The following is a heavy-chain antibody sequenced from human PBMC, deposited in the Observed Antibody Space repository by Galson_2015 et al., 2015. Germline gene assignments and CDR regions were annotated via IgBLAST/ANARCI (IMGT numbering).Heavy chain of an antibody. CDR1: GFTFSSNA. CDR2: ISGSGGST. V-gene: IGHV3-23*01. J-gene: IGHJ6*02. CDR3: EKGVVPAAIRDDMDV. D-gene: IGHD2-2*01. Sequence: SMRISCEASGFTFSSNAMSWVRQAPGKGLEWVSVISGSGGSTYYADSVKGRFTISRDNSKNTLYLQMKSLRAEDTAVYYCEKGVVPAAIRDDMDVWGQGTTVTVSS.